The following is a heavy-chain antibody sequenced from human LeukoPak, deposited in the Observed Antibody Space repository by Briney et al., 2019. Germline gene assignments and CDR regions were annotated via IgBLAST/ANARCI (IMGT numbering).Heavy chain of an antibody. CDR2: INHSGST. J-gene: IGHJ3*02. Sequence: PSETLSLTCAVYGGPFSGYYWSWIRQPPGKGLEWIGEINHSGSTNYNPSLKSRVTISVDTSKNQFSLKLSSVTAADTAVYYCARHPSGYCSGGSCYLRPFGGWYRGGGVFDIWGKGKMVTVSS. CDR1: GGPFSGYY. V-gene: IGHV4-34*01. D-gene: IGHD2-15*01. CDR3: ARHPSGYCSGGSCYLRPFGGWYRGGGVFDI.